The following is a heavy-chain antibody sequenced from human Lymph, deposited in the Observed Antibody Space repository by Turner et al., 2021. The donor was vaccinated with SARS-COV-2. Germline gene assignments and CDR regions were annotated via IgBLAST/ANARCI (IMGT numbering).Heavy chain of an antibody. V-gene: IGHV1-69*10. Sequence: QVHLVQSGAEVKQPGSSLTVSCKASGGTYSTYDISWVRQAPGQGLEWMGGISPILGIANYAQKFQGRVTITADKSTSTAYMELSSLRSEDTAVYHCARRHSGNYDAFDIWGQGTMVTVSS. CDR3: ARRHSGNYDAFDI. J-gene: IGHJ3*02. CDR2: ISPILGIA. CDR1: GGTYSTYD. D-gene: IGHD1-26*01.